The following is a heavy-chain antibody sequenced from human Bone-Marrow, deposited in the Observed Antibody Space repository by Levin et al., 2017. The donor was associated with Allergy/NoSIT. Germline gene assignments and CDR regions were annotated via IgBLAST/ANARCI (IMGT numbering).Heavy chain of an antibody. CDR2: IYWDDDL. V-gene: IGHV2-5*02. CDR3: AHRQSLRPGRPGDNYGPLDF. Sequence: ASGPTLVKPTQTLTLTCTFSGFSLSTSGVGVSWIRPPPGKALEWLALIYWDDDLRYSPSLKRRLTITKDTSSNQVVLTMTNMDAEYTATYFFAHRQSLRPGRPGDNYGPLDFWGQGSLVVVSS. J-gene: IGHJ4*02. CDR1: GFSLSTSGVG. D-gene: IGHD5-18*01.